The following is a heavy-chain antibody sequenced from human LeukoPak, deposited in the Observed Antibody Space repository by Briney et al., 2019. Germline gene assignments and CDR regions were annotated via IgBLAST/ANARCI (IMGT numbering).Heavy chain of an antibody. CDR1: GSTFSSYA. CDR2: ISGSGGST. D-gene: IGHD3-3*01. J-gene: IGHJ6*02. CDR3: AKDGGYDFWSGYSPAPYYYGMDV. Sequence: PGGSLRLSCAASGSTFSSYAMSWVRQAPGKGLEWVSAISGSGGSTYYADSVKGRFTISRDNSKNTLYLQMNSLRAEDTAVYYCAKDGGYDFWSGYSPAPYYYGMDVWGQGTTVTVSS. V-gene: IGHV3-23*01.